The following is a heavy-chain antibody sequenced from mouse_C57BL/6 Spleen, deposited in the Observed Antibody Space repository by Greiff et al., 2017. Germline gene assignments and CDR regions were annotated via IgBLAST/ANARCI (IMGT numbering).Heavy chain of an antibody. V-gene: IGHV1-72*01. CDR2: IDPNSGGT. CDR1: GYTFTSYW. J-gene: IGHJ1*03. D-gene: IGHD1-1*01. CDR3: ARVDGDGSPNWYFDV. Sequence: QVQLQQPGAELVKPGASVKLSCKASGYTFTSYWMHWVKQRPGRGLEWIGRIDPNSGGTKYNEKFKSKATLTVDKPSSTAYMQLSSLTSEDSAVYYCARVDGDGSPNWYFDVWGTGTTVTVSS.